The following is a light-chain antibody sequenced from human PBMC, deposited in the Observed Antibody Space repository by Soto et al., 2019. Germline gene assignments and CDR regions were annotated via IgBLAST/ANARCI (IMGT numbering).Light chain of an antibody. V-gene: IGLV2-23*02. CDR3: CSYAGNSTFV. CDR2: EVS. Sequence: QSALTQPASVSGSPGQSITISCTGTSSDVGSYNLVSWHQQHPGKAPRLMIYEVSKRPSGISNRYSGSKSGNTASLTISGLQTEDEADYYCCSYAGNSTFVFGTVTKVTVL. J-gene: IGLJ1*01. CDR1: SSDVGSYNL.